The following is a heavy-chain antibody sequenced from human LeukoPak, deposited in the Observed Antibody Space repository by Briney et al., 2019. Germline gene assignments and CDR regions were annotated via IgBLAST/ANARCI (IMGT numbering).Heavy chain of an antibody. D-gene: IGHD4-17*01. CDR3: ATIDYGAFDI. CDR2: IKHDGSEK. J-gene: IGHJ3*02. Sequence: GGSLRLSCAASGFTFSNYWMTWVRQAPGKGLEWVANIKHDGSEKYDVDSVKGRFTIPRDNAKNSLYLQMNSLRAEDTAVYYCATIDYGAFDIWGQGTMVTVSS. V-gene: IGHV3-7*03. CDR1: GFTFSNYW.